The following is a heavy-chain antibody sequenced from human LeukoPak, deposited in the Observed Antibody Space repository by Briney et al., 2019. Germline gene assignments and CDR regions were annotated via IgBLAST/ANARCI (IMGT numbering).Heavy chain of an antibody. J-gene: IGHJ4*02. CDR2: ISAYNGNT. Sequence: ASVRVSCKASGYTFTSYGISWVRQAPGQGLEWMGWISAYNGNTNYAQKLQGRVTMTTDTSTSTAYVELRSLRSDDTAVYYCARGPDPDCSSTSCYTGGHFDYWGQGTLVTVSS. V-gene: IGHV1-18*01. CDR1: GYTFTSYG. D-gene: IGHD2-2*02. CDR3: ARGPDPDCSSTSCYTGGHFDY.